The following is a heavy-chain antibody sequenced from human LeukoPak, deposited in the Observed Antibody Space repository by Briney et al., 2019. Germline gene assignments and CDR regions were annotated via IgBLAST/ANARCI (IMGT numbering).Heavy chain of an antibody. V-gene: IGHV3-30*03. CDR2: ISYDGSNK. Sequence: GGSLRLSCVASGFTFGSHGMHWVRQAPGKGLEWVAVISYDGSNKYYADSVKGRFTISRDNSKNTLYVQMNSLRAEDTAVYYCASAAPISEYTYAYDYWGQGTLVTVSS. D-gene: IGHD5-18*01. CDR1: GFTFGSHG. CDR3: ASAAPISEYTYAYDY. J-gene: IGHJ4*02.